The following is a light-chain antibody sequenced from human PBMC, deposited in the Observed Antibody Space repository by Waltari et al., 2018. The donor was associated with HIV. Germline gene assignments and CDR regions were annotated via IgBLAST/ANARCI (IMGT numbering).Light chain of an antibody. CDR2: DVS. V-gene: IGLV2-14*03. CDR3: SSYTSSRTVV. J-gene: IGLJ2*01. Sequence: SALTPPCPRSWSPGTAVHPPRPWASSDGGPYYHVPWYPHHPGKAPKLIIYDVSNRPSGVSNRFSGSKSGTTASLTISGLQAEDEADYYCSSYTSSRTVVFGGGTKLTIL. CDR1: SSDGGPYYH.